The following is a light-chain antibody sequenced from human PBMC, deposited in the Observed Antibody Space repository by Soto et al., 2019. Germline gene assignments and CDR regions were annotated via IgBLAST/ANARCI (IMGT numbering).Light chain of an antibody. J-gene: IGKJ1*01. CDR1: QSVRTH. Sequence: DIQMTQSPSSLSASIGDRVTITCRASQSVRTHLNWYQQKPGKAPKLLIYAASSLQSGVPSRFSGSGSGTDFTLTISSLQPEDFATYYCQQSYSTPPWTFGQGTKVEIK. CDR2: AAS. V-gene: IGKV1-39*01. CDR3: QQSYSTPPWT.